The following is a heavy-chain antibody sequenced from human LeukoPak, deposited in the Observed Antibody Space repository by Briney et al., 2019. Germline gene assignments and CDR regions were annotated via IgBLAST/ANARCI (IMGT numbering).Heavy chain of an antibody. Sequence: ASVKVSCKASGYTFTSYYMHWVRQAPGQGLEWMGIINPSGGSTSYAQKFQGRVTMTRDMSTSTVYMEPSSLRSEDTAVYYCARTPAGRYCSGGSCFAGPDYWGQGTLVTVSS. CDR3: ARTPAGRYCSGGSCFAGPDY. D-gene: IGHD2-15*01. J-gene: IGHJ4*02. V-gene: IGHV1-46*01. CDR1: GYTFTSYY. CDR2: INPSGGST.